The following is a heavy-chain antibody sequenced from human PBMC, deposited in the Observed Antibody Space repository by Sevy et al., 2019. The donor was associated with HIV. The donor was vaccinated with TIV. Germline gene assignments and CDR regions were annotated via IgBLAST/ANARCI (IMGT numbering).Heavy chain of an antibody. CDR1: GYNFASDG. Sequence: GESLKISCKASGYNFASDGFSWVRQAPGQGLEWMGWIGVYNGNAKYAQVFQDRFTMTTDTSTSTAYMELRSLRSDDTAVYYCARVPTYYYGSATYFDYWGQGTLVTVSS. J-gene: IGHJ4*02. CDR2: IGVYNGNA. V-gene: IGHV1-18*04. D-gene: IGHD3-10*01. CDR3: ARVPTYYYGSATYFDY.